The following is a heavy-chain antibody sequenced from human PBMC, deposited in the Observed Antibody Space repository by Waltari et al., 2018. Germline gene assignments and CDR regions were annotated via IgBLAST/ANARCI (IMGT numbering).Heavy chain of an antibody. J-gene: IGHJ4*02. CDR1: GFTFRSYS. D-gene: IGHD2-15*01. V-gene: IGHV3-48*04. CDR2: IISSSSTI. CDR3: ARGYCSGGSCYPGVCDY. Sequence: EVQLVESGGGLVQPGGSLRLSCAASGFTFRSYSMNWVRQAPGKGLEWVSYIISSSSTIYYADSVKGRFTISRDNAKNSLYLQMNSLRAEDTAVYYCARGYCSGGSCYPGVCDYWGQGTLVTVSS.